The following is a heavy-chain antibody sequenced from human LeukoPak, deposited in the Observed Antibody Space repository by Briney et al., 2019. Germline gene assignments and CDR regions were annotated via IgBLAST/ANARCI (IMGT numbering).Heavy chain of an antibody. J-gene: IGHJ6*03. CDR3: ARLWEYSSSFFYYYMDV. V-gene: IGHV4-59*12. D-gene: IGHD6-6*01. CDR1: GGSISSYY. CDR2: IYYSGST. Sequence: SETLSLTCTVSGGSISSYYWSWIRQPPGKGLEWIGYIYYSGSTNYNPSLKSRVTVSVDTSKNQLYLHLTSVTAADTAVYYCARLWEYSSSFFYYYMDVWGRGTTVIVSS.